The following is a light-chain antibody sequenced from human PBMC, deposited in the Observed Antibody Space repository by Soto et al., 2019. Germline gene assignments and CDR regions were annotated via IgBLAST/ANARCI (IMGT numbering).Light chain of an antibody. Sequence: EVVLTQPPATLSLSPGDRATLSCRASHNVNVYVAWFQQKPGQAPRLLIYDASNRATDIPARFSGSGSGTDFTLTISSLEPEDFGVYYCQQRMIWPPITFGQGTRLEI. CDR3: QQRMIWPPIT. CDR2: DAS. J-gene: IGKJ5*01. V-gene: IGKV3-11*01. CDR1: HNVNVY.